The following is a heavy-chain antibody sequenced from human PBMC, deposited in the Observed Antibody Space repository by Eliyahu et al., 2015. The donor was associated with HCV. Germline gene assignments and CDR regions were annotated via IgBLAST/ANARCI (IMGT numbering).Heavy chain of an antibody. Sequence: EVQLVQSGVEVKKPGESXKISCKASGYRFTSYWXGWXRQKPGKGLEWMGIIYPGDSDTRYSPSFQGQVTITADKSISTAYLQWSSLKASDTAIYYCARPPPGIYDITHYLGYWGQGTLVTVSS. D-gene: IGHD3-10*01. CDR1: GYRFTSYW. CDR3: ARPPPGIYDITHYLGY. V-gene: IGHV5-51*01. J-gene: IGHJ4*02. CDR2: IYPGDSDT.